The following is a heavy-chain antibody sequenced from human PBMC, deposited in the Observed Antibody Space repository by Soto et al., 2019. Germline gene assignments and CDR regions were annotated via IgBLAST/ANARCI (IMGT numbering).Heavy chain of an antibody. D-gene: IGHD6-13*01. CDR3: ARDSHSQQPNHRWGGGYMDV. CDR2: IYFSGST. J-gene: IGHJ6*03. V-gene: IGHV4-31*11. CDR1: GGSISNGGYY. Sequence: QLQLQESGPGLVKPRQTLSLTCAVSGGSISNGGYYWSWIRQHPGKGLEWIGSIYFSGSTYYNPSLKSRVTISVATPKNQFSLKLSSVTAADTAVYYCARDSHSQQPNHRWGGGYMDVWGKGTTFTVSS.